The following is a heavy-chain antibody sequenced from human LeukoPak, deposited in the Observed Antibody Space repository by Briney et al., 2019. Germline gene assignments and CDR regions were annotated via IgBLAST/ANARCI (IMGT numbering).Heavy chain of an antibody. J-gene: IGHJ3*02. CDR1: GFTFSSYN. Sequence: GESLKISCAASGFTFSSYNMNWVRQAPGKGLEWVSSISSSSSYIYYADSVKGRFTISRDNAKNSLYLQMNSLRAEDTAVYYCARDENNWNEDAFDIWGQGTMVTVSS. V-gene: IGHV3-21*01. D-gene: IGHD1-1*01. CDR3: ARDENNWNEDAFDI. CDR2: ISSSSSYI.